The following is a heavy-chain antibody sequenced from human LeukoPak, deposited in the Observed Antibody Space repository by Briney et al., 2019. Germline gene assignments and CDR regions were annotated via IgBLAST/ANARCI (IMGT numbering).Heavy chain of an antibody. J-gene: IGHJ4*02. CDR3: ARGGPISGSARFDY. D-gene: IGHD1-1*01. Sequence: SETLSLTCTVSVGSFSSGDYYWGWIRQPPGKGLEWIGSIYFSGRPHYNPSLKSRVTMSVDTSKNQFSLKLNSVTAADTAVYYCARGGPISGSARFDYWGQGTLVTVSS. CDR1: VGSFSSGDYY. CDR2: IYFSGRP. V-gene: IGHV4-39*07.